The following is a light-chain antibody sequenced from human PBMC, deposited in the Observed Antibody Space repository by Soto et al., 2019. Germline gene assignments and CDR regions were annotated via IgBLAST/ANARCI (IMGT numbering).Light chain of an antibody. V-gene: IGKV1-5*01. CDR2: DAS. CDR1: QSISSY. J-gene: IGKJ1*01. Sequence: DIQMTQSPSTLSASVGDRVTITCRASQSISSYLAWYQQKPGKAPKVLIFDASSLESGVPSRFSGSGSGTEFTLSISGLQPDDFATYYCQQYHTYPRTFGQGTKVDIK. CDR3: QQYHTYPRT.